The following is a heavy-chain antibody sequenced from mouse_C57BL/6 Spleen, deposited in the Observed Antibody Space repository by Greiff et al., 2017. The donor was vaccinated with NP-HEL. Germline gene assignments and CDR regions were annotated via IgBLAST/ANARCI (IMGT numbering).Heavy chain of an antibody. CDR1: GFTFSDYG. CDR2: ISSGSSTI. CDR3: ARSWNYAMDY. J-gene: IGHJ4*01. Sequence: EVHLVESGGGLVKPGGSLKLSCAASGFTFSDYGMHWVRQAPEKGLEWVAYISSGSSTIYYADTVKGRFTISRDNAKNTLFLQMTSLRSEDMAMYYCARSWNYAMDYWGQGTSVTVSS. V-gene: IGHV5-17*01.